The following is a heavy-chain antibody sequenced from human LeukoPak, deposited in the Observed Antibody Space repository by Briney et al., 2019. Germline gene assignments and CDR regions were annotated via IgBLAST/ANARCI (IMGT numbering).Heavy chain of an antibody. Sequence: SETLSLTCTVPGGSISSTSYFWGWIRQPPGTGLEWIGTIYYSGSTYYNPSLKSRVTMSVDTSRNQFSLKLSSVNAADTAVYYCAKAGVRYYDSSGLHAFDIWGQGTMVTVSS. D-gene: IGHD3-22*01. CDR2: IYYSGST. CDR1: GGSISSTSYF. V-gene: IGHV4-39*01. J-gene: IGHJ3*02. CDR3: AKAGVRYYDSSGLHAFDI.